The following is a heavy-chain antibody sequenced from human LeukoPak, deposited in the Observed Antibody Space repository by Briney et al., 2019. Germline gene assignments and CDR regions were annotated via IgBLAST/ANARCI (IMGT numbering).Heavy chain of an antibody. CDR1: GDSVPSNSAA. CDR3: ARDLRGSGFWSGYYAHYYYYGMDV. D-gene: IGHD3-3*01. J-gene: IGHJ6*02. Sequence: SQTLSLTCAISGDSVPSNSAAWNWIRQSPSRGLEWLGRTYYRSKWYNDYAVSVKSRITINPDTSKNQFSLQLNSVTPEDTAVYYCARDLRGSGFWSGYYAHYYYYGMDVWGQGTTVTVSS. CDR2: TYYRSKWYN. V-gene: IGHV6-1*01.